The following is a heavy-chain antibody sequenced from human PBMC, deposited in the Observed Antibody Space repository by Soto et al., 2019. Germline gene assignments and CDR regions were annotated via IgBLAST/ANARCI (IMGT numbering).Heavy chain of an antibody. Sequence: EVQLLESGGGLVEPGGTLTLSCSASGFTFRTYSMNWVRQAPGEGLEWVSGISGTGGRTYYADSVKGRFMISRDNAKNPLFHQMNSLRAEDTGVYYCAKDKMDDLRYVDWSPFDRWGQGILVSVSP. D-gene: IGHD3-9*01. V-gene: IGHV3-23*01. CDR1: GFTFRTYS. CDR3: AKDKMDDLRYVDWSPFDR. CDR2: ISGTGGRT. J-gene: IGHJ4*02.